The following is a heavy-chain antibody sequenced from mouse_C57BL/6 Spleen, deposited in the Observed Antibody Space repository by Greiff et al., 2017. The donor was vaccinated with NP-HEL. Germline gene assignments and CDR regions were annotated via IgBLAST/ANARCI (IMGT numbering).Heavy chain of an antibody. Sequence: VQLQQPGAELVKPGASVKLSCKASGCTFTSYWMHWVKQRPGQGLEWIGMIHPNSGSTNYNEKFKSKATLTVDKSSSTAYMQLSSLTSEDSAVYYCAREGMVTTRAWFAYWGQGTLVTVSA. J-gene: IGHJ3*01. CDR3: AREGMVTTRAWFAY. V-gene: IGHV1-64*01. CDR2: IHPNSGST. CDR1: GCTFTSYW. D-gene: IGHD2-2*01.